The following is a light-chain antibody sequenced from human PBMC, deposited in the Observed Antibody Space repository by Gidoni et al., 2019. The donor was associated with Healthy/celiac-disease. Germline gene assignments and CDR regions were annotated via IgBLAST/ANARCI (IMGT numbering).Light chain of an antibody. CDR1: QSVLYSSNNKHY. CDR3: QQYYSTPLMCS. J-gene: IGKJ2*04. CDR2: WAS. V-gene: IGKV4-1*01. Sequence: DIVMTQSPDSLSVSLGESATINCKSSQSVLYSSNNKHYLAWYQQKPGQPPKLLIYWASTRESGVPDRFSGSGSGTDFTLTISSLQAEDVAVYYCQQYYSTPLMCSVGQGTKLEIK.